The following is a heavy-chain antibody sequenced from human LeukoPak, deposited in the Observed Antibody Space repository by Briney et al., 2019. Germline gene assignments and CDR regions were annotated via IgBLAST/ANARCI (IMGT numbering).Heavy chain of an antibody. V-gene: IGHV4-59*01. D-gene: IGHD3-10*01. CDR1: GGSISTYH. CDR2: ISNTGTT. J-gene: IGHJ4*02. Sequence: SETLSLTCTVSGGSISTYHWNWIRQPPGKGLEWLGYISNTGTTIYNPSLKGRVTPSLNTSKNQFSLRLSSVTAADTAVYYCARGCAWRGGCLNCWGQGALVTVSS. CDR3: ARGCAWRGGCLNC.